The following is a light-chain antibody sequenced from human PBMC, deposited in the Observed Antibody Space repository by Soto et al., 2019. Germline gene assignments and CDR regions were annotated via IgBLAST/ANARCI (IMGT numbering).Light chain of an antibody. CDR2: GAS. J-gene: IGKJ4*01. V-gene: IGKV1-39*01. CDR1: QSIGHF. Sequence: DIQMTQTPAALSASVGDTINITWRARQSIGHFLNWYHLKPGKVPQLLIYGASTLNTGVPSRFSGSGSGTDFTLTISSLQHEDYASYCCQQSYSSWATFGGGTKVEIQ. CDR3: QQSYSSWAT.